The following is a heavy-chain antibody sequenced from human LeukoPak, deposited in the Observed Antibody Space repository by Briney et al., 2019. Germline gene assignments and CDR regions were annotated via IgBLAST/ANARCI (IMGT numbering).Heavy chain of an antibody. Sequence: SETLSLTCNVSGGSISCYYWSWIRQPPGKGLEWIGYIYYSGSTNYNPSLKSRVTISVDTSKNQFSLKLSSVTAADTAVYYCARVAVAAREYFDYWGQGTLVTVSS. V-gene: IGHV4-59*01. D-gene: IGHD6-19*01. CDR1: GGSISCYY. CDR2: IYYSGST. CDR3: ARVAVAAREYFDY. J-gene: IGHJ4*02.